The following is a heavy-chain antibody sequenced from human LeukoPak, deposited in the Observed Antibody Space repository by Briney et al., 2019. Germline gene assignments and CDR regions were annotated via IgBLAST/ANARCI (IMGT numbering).Heavy chain of an antibody. D-gene: IGHD2-15*01. Sequence: GGSLRLSCATSGFTFSSYGMHWVRQAPGKGLEWVAVISYDGSNKYYADSVKGRFTISRDNSKNTLYLQMNSLRAEDTAVYYCAKDQVVAATYYYYGMDVWGQGTTVTVSS. V-gene: IGHV3-30*18. CDR2: ISYDGSNK. J-gene: IGHJ6*02. CDR1: GFTFSSYG. CDR3: AKDQVVAATYYYYGMDV.